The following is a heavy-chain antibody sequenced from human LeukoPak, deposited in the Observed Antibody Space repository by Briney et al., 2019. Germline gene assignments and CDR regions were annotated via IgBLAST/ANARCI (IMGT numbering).Heavy chain of an antibody. Sequence: GGSLRLSCAASGFTFSSYAMHWVRQAPGKGLEWVAVISYDGSNKYYADSVKGRFTISRDNSKNTLYLQMNSLRTEDTAVYYCAKLGSSTTQGYWGQGTLVTVSS. V-gene: IGHV3-30*04. CDR3: AKLGSSTTQGY. D-gene: IGHD6-13*01. J-gene: IGHJ4*02. CDR2: ISYDGSNK. CDR1: GFTFSSYA.